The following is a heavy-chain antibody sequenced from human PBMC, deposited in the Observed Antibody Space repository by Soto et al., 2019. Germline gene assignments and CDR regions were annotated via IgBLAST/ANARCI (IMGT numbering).Heavy chain of an antibody. V-gene: IGHV4-30-4*01. J-gene: IGHJ4*02. Sequence: SETLSLTCTVSGGSISSGNYYWSWIRQPPGKGLEWIGFISYSGSTYYSTSLKSRVTISVDTSKNHFSLKLSFVTAADTAVYDCAKQVDTALSAYNQWGEGTLVTVSS. CDR3: AKQVDTALSAYNQ. D-gene: IGHD5-18*01. CDR1: GGSISSGNYY. CDR2: ISYSGST.